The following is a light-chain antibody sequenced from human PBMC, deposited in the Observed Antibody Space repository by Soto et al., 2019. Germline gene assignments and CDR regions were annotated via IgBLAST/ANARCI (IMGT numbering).Light chain of an antibody. V-gene: IGKV4-1*01. J-gene: IGKJ1*01. CDR2: WAS. CDR3: QQYYTAPTWT. CDR1: QSVFSRFRNKNY. Sequence: DIVMTQSPDSLTLSLGERATINFKSSQSVFSRFRNKNYLGWFQQKPGQTPRLLIYWASTRESGVSDRFSGSGSGTDFTLTIDRLQAEDVAVYYCQQYYTAPTWTFGQGTKVDIK.